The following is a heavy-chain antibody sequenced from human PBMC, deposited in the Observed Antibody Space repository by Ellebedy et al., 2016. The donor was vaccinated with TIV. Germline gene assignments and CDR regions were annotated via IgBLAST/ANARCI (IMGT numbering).Heavy chain of an antibody. V-gene: IGHV3-23*01. Sequence: GESLKISCAASGFTFSSYAMSWVRQAPGKGLEWVSAISGSGGSTYYADSVKGRFTISRDNSKNTLYLQMNSLRAEDTAVYYCAKDMDYGFFINDYWGQGTLVTVSS. CDR2: ISGSGGST. J-gene: IGHJ4*02. CDR1: GFTFSSYA. CDR3: AKDMDYGFFINDY. D-gene: IGHD4-17*01.